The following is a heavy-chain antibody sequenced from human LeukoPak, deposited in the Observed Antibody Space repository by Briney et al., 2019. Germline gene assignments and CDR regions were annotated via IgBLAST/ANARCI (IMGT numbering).Heavy chain of an antibody. CDR3: ARGLYYDFWSGYSTAFDI. D-gene: IGHD3-3*01. Sequence: SETLSLTCAVYGGSFSGYYWSWIRQPPGKGLEWIGEINHSGSTNYNPSLKSRVTISVDTSKNQFSLKLSSATAADTAVYYCARGLYYDFWSGYSTAFDIWGQGTMVTVSS. V-gene: IGHV4-34*01. CDR1: GGSFSGYY. CDR2: INHSGST. J-gene: IGHJ3*02.